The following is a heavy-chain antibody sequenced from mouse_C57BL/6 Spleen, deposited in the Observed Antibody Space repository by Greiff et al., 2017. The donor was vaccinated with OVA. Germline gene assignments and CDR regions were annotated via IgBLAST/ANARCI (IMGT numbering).Heavy chain of an antibody. CDR3: ASNWEGRFAY. CDR2: ISSGSSTI. Sequence: EVKLVESGGGLVKPGGSLKLSCAASGFTFSDYGMHWVRQAPEKGLEWVAYISSGSSTIYYADTVKGRFTISRDNAKNTLFLQMTSLRSEDTAMYYCASNWEGRFAYWGQGTLVTVSA. CDR1: GFTFSDYG. V-gene: IGHV5-17*01. D-gene: IGHD4-1*01. J-gene: IGHJ3*01.